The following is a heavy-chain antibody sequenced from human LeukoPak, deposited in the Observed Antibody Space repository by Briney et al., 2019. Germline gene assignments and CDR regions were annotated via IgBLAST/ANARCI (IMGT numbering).Heavy chain of an antibody. J-gene: IGHJ6*02. D-gene: IGHD6-19*01. CDR3: ARTVAGFDYYYYGMDV. V-gene: IGHV1-18*01. CDR2: ISAYNGNT. CDR1: GYTFTSYG. Sequence: ASVKVSCKASGYTFTSYGISWVRQAPGQGLEWMGWISAYNGNTNYAQKFQGRVTITADKSTSTAYMELSSLRSEDTAVYYCARTVAGFDYYYYGMDVWGQGTTVTVSS.